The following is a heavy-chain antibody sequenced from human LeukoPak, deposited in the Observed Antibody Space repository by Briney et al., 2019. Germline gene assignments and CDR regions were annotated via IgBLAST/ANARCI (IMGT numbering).Heavy chain of an antibody. CDR3: ATPAPSIAIYDAFDI. J-gene: IGHJ3*02. D-gene: IGHD6-6*01. V-gene: IGHV3-74*01. CDR2: INRDGSST. CDR1: GFTFSSYW. Sequence: GGSLRLSCAASGFTFSSYWMLWVRQAPGKGLVWVSRINRDGSSTNYADSVKGRFTISRDNSKNTLYLQMNSLRAEDTAVYYCATPAPSIAIYDAFDIWGQGTMVTVSS.